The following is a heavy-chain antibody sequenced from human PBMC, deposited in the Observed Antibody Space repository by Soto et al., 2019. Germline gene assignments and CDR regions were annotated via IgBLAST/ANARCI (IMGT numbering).Heavy chain of an antibody. Sequence: QVQLQESGPGLVKPSETLSLTCTVSGGSISSYYWSWIRQPPGKGLEWIGYIYYSGSTNYNPSLKSRVSISVDTSKIQFSLKLSSVTAADTAVYYCTRRYGAQFDYWGQGTLVTVSS. J-gene: IGHJ4*02. CDR3: TRRYGAQFDY. CDR2: IYYSGST. D-gene: IGHD4-17*01. CDR1: GGSISSYY. V-gene: IGHV4-59*01.